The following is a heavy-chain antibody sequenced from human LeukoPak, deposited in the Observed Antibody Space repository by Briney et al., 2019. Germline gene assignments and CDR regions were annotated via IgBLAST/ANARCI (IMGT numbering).Heavy chain of an antibody. D-gene: IGHD1-20*01. CDR1: GFTFSSYG. J-gene: IGHJ4*02. V-gene: IGHV3-30*03. Sequence: GGSLRLSCAASGFTFSSYGMHWVRQAPGKGLEWVAVISFDGSNKYYADSVKGRFTISRDNSKNTLYLQMNSLRGEDTAVYYCTREPLSGTTIFDYWGQGILVTVSS. CDR2: ISFDGSNK. CDR3: TREPLSGTTIFDY.